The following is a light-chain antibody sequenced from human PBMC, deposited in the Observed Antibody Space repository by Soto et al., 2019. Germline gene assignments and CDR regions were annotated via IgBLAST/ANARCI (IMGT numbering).Light chain of an antibody. Sequence: QSALTLPASVSGSPGQSITISCTGTSSDVGGYNYVSWYQQHPGKAPKLMIYDVSNRPSGVSNRFSGSKSGNTASLTISGLQAEDEADYYCSSYSSSSTLVFGGGTKXPV. CDR1: SSDVGGYNY. V-gene: IGLV2-14*01. J-gene: IGLJ2*01. CDR3: SSYSSSSTLV. CDR2: DVS.